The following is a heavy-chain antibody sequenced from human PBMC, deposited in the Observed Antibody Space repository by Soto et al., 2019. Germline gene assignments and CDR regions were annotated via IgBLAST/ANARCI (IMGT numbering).Heavy chain of an antibody. CDR2: IYSGGST. J-gene: IGHJ4*02. D-gene: IGHD2-21*02. V-gene: IGHV3-53*01. CDR3: AREVYCGGDCSHEYYFDY. Sequence: PGGSLRLSGAASGFTASSNFMSRVRQAPGKGLEWVSVIYSGGSTYYADSVQGRFTISRDNSKNTLYLQMNSLRAEDTAVYYCAREVYCGGDCSHEYYFDYWGQGTLVTVTS. CDR1: GFTASSNF.